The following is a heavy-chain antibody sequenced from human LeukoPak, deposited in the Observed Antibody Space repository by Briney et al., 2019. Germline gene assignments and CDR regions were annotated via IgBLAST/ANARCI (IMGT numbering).Heavy chain of an antibody. V-gene: IGHV3-21*06. Sequence: GGSLRLSCASSGFIFSSYNMNWVRQAPGKGLEWVSSIRTAGKHIYYADSVRDRFAISRDDAKNSLYLQMNNLGVDDTAVYYCATYSGTYRDHWGQGTLVTVSS. CDR3: ATYSGTYRDH. D-gene: IGHD1-26*01. CDR2: IRTAGKHI. CDR1: GFIFSSYN. J-gene: IGHJ4*02.